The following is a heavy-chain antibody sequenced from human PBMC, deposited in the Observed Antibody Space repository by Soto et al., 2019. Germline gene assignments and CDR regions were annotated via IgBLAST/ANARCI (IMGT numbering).Heavy chain of an antibody. D-gene: IGHD3-22*01. J-gene: IGHJ2*01. Sequence: SETLSLTCTVSGGSISSGGYDWSWSRQHQGKGLEWIGNIYYSGSTYYNPSLKRRATKSVDTSKKQFSLKLSCVTAADTAMYYCARVGLYDSSGSMHCYFDLWGRGTLVTVSS. CDR2: IYYSGST. V-gene: IGHV4-31*03. CDR1: GGSISSGGYD. CDR3: ARVGLYDSSGSMHCYFDL.